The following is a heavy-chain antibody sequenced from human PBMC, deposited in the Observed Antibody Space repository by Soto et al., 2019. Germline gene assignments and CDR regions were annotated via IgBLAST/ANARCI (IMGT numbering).Heavy chain of an antibody. V-gene: IGHV3-23*01. CDR2: ISGSGGST. CDR3: AKDLDCSSTSCYEYSYGEFDY. D-gene: IGHD2-2*01. CDR1: GFTFSSYA. Sequence: GGSLRLSCAASGFTFSSYAMSWVRQAPGKGLEWVSAISGSGGSTYYADSVKGRFTISRDNSKNTLYLQMNSLRAEDTAVYYCAKDLDCSSTSCYEYSYGEFDYWGQGTLVTVSS. J-gene: IGHJ4*02.